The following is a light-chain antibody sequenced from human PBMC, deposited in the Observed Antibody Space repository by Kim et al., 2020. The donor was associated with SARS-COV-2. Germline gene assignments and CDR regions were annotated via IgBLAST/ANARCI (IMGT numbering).Light chain of an antibody. Sequence: GQSATLSCTGTSSDIGANNFGSWYQQHPGKAPKLMIYDVSDRPSGVSDRFSGSKSGNPASLTISGLQAEDEADYYCFSYTSSSTLVFGGGTQLTVL. CDR2: DVS. CDR1: SSDIGANNF. CDR3: FSYTSSSTLV. V-gene: IGLV2-14*03. J-gene: IGLJ2*01.